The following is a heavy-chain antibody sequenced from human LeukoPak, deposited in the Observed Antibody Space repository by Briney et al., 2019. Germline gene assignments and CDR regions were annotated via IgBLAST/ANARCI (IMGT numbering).Heavy chain of an antibody. CDR3: ARSDGYGLVGI. V-gene: IGHV4-59*01. D-gene: IGHD3-10*01. CDR1: GGSITGYS. J-gene: IGHJ3*02. Sequence: SETLSLTCSVSGGSITGYSWGWIRQTPGKGLEWIGYIYYNGDTHYNPSLNSRLSMSVDTPNKQFSLNLRSVTAADTAVYYCARSDGYGLVGIWGQGTMVTVSS. CDR2: IYYNGDT.